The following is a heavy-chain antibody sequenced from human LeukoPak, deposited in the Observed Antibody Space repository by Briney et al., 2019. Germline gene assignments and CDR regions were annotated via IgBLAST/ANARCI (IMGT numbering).Heavy chain of an antibody. Sequence: GGSLRLSCAASGFTFSSYGMHWVRQAPGRGLEWVAVIWYDGSNKYYADSVKGRFTISRDNSKNTLYLQMNTLRAEDTAVYYCAKDGAAAPGYFDYWGQGTLVTVSS. D-gene: IGHD2-15*01. CDR1: GFTFSSYG. CDR2: IWYDGSNK. CDR3: AKDGAAAPGYFDY. V-gene: IGHV3-33*06. J-gene: IGHJ4*02.